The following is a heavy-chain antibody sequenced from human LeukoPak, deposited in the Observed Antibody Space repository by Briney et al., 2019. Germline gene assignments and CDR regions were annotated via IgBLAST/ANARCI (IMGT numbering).Heavy chain of an antibody. Sequence: GGSLRLSCAASGFTFDDYAMHWVRQAPGKGLEWVSGISWNSGSIGYADSVKGRFTISRDNAKNSLYLQMNSLRAEDTAVYYCARAGYSSSWDDYWGQGTLVTVSS. CDR2: ISWNSGSI. V-gene: IGHV3-9*01. CDR1: GFTFDDYA. CDR3: ARAGYSSSWDDY. D-gene: IGHD6-13*01. J-gene: IGHJ4*02.